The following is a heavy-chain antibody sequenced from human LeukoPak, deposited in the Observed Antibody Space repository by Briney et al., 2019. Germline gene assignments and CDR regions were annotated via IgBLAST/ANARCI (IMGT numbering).Heavy chain of an antibody. V-gene: IGHV3-30*02. Sequence: GGSLRLSCAASGFTFSSYAMSWVRQAPGKGLEWVAFIRYDGSNKYYADSVKGRFTISRDNAKNTLYLQMNSLRAEDTAVYYCAKEAGYSYGYCFDYWGQGTLVTVSS. J-gene: IGHJ4*02. D-gene: IGHD5-18*01. CDR3: AKEAGYSYGYCFDY. CDR2: IRYDGSNK. CDR1: GFTFSSYA.